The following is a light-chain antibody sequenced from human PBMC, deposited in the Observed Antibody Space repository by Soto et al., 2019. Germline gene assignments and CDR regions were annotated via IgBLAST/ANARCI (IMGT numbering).Light chain of an antibody. CDR1: SGDVGVYNY. J-gene: IGLJ3*02. CDR3: SSYAGSNNLV. CDR2: EVN. V-gene: IGLV2-8*01. Sequence: QSALTQPPSASGSPGQSVTISCTGTSGDVGVYNYVSWYQQHPGKAPKLIIYEVNKRPSGVPNRFSGSKSGNTASLTVSGLQAEDEADYYCSSYAGSNNLVFGGGTKLTVL.